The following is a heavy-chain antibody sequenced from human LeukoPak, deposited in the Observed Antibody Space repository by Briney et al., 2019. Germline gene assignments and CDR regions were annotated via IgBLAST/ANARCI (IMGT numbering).Heavy chain of an antibody. CDR1: GFTFGDYA. J-gene: IGHJ6*03. Sequence: GGSLTLPCTASGFTFGDYAMSWPPPAPGEGPAWVGFITRKPYGGTTEYAAPVKGRFTISRDDSKSIAHLQMNSLKTEDTAVYYCTRVSSEWIFDPPMDVWGKGTTVTVSS. D-gene: IGHD3-3*01. CDR2: ITRKPYGGTT. CDR3: TRVSSEWIFDPPMDV. V-gene: IGHV3-49*03.